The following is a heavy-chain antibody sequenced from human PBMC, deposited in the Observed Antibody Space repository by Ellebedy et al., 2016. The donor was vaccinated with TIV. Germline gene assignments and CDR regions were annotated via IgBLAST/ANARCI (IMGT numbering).Heavy chain of an antibody. Sequence: GESLKISCAASELTVSSNYMSWVRQAPGKGLEWVSVIGIDSTTYYADSVKGRFTISRDTSKNTLYIEMNSLRAEDTAVYYCARETFNDVDLKLWGIFDIWGQGTVVAVSS. V-gene: IGHV3-66*01. D-gene: IGHD3-10*01. CDR2: IGIDSTT. CDR3: ARETFNDVDLKLWGIFDI. CDR1: ELTVSSNY. J-gene: IGHJ3*02.